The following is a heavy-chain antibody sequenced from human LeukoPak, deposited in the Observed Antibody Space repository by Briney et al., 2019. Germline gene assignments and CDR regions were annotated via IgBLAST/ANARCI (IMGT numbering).Heavy chain of an antibody. CDR3: AKGWSPSPPNYYYYALGV. CDR2: ISYDGSNE. D-gene: IGHD1-1*01. Sequence: PGGSLRLSCAASGFTFSSYGIHWVRQAPGKGLEWVAVISYDGSNEYYEDSVKGRFTISRDNSKNTLYLQMNSLRAEDTAVYYCAKGWSPSPPNYYYYALGVWGQGTTVTVSS. J-gene: IGHJ6*02. V-gene: IGHV3-30*18. CDR1: GFTFSSYG.